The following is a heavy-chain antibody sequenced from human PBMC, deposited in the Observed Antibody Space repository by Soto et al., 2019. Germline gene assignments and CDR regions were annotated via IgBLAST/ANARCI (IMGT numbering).Heavy chain of an antibody. D-gene: IGHD3-22*01. Sequence: SETLSLTCTVSGGSISSGGYYWSWIRQHPGKGLEWIGYIYYSGSTYYNPSLKSRVTISVDTSKNQFSLKLSSVTAADTAVYYCAREYYDSSGYYYSALDPWGQGTLVTVSS. CDR1: GGSISSGGYY. CDR3: AREYYDSSGYYYSALDP. J-gene: IGHJ5*02. CDR2: IYYSGST. V-gene: IGHV4-31*03.